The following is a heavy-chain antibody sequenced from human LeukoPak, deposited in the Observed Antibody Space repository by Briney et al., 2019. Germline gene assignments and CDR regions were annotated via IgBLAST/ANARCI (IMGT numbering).Heavy chain of an antibody. Sequence: GGSLRLSCAASGFTFSRYAMSWVRQAPGKGLEWVSAISGSGGSTYYADSVKGRFTISRDNSKNTLYLQMNSLRAEDTAVYYCAKGKRPASPDSSGYFDYWGQGTLVTVSS. CDR1: GFTFSRYA. D-gene: IGHD3-22*01. J-gene: IGHJ4*02. CDR2: ISGSGGST. V-gene: IGHV3-23*01. CDR3: AKGKRPASPDSSGYFDY.